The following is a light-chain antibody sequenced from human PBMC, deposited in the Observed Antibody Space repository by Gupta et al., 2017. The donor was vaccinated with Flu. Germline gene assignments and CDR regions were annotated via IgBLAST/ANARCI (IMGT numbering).Light chain of an antibody. CDR3: QQRYSPLPVT. CDR2: AAS. J-gene: IGKJ2*01. CDR1: QRINTY. Sequence: IQMTQFPSSLSASVGDRVTITCRASQRINTYLNWYQQKPGKAPNLLISAASTLRSGVPSRFFGSGCGTDYSLIIIGRQPEDFAAYYCQQRYSPLPVTFGQGTKLEIK. V-gene: IGKV1-39*01.